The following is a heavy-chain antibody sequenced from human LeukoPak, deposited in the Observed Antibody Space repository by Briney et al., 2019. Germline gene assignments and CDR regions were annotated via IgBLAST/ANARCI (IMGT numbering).Heavy chain of an antibody. J-gene: IGHJ6*03. Sequence: SETLSLTCTVSGGSISSYYWSWIRQPPGKGLEWIGYIYYSGSTNYNPSLKSRVTISVDTSKNQFSLKLSSVTAADTAVYYCATTNCSSTSCYGWGYCYYYMDVWGKGTTVTVSS. D-gene: IGHD2-2*01. V-gene: IGHV4-59*01. CDR3: ATTNCSSTSCYGWGYCYYYMDV. CDR2: IYYSGST. CDR1: GGSISSYY.